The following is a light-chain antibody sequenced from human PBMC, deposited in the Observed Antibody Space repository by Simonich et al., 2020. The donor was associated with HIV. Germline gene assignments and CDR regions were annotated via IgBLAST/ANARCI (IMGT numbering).Light chain of an antibody. J-gene: IGKJ1*01. CDR1: QGIRSY. Sequence: IQLTQFPSFLSASVGDRVTITCRASQGIRSYLAWYQQKPGKAPKLLIYAASPLQSGVPSRFSGSGSGTEFTLTISSLQPEDFATYHCQHYNSYRTFGQGTKVEIK. CDR2: AAS. V-gene: IGKV1-9*01. CDR3: QHYNSYRT.